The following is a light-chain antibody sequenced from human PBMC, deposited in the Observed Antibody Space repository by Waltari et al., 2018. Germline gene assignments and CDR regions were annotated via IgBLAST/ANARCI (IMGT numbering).Light chain of an antibody. Sequence: QSVLTQPPSVSGAPGQRVTISCTGSGSNIGAGSDVHWYQQRPGEAPKLLIYGVNTRPLGVPDRFSGSQSGTSASLAIRGLQAEDEADYYCQSYDPSLSVVFGGGTKLTVV. CDR1: GSNIGAGSD. V-gene: IGLV1-40*01. CDR2: GVN. CDR3: QSYDPSLSVV. J-gene: IGLJ2*01.